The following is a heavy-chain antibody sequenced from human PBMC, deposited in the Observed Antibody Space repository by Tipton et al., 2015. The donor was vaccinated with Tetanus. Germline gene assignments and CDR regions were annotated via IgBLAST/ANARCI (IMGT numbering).Heavy chain of an antibody. Sequence: TLSLTCTVSGGSISSYYWSWIRQPPGKGLEWIGYIYYGGSTNYNPSLKSRVTISVDTSKNQFSLKLSSVTAADTAVYYCARSEQQLVRGYYYYYMDVWGKGTTVTVSS. D-gene: IGHD6-13*01. CDR2: IYYGGST. CDR1: GGSISSYY. CDR3: ARSEQQLVRGYYYYYMDV. J-gene: IGHJ6*03. V-gene: IGHV4-59*01.